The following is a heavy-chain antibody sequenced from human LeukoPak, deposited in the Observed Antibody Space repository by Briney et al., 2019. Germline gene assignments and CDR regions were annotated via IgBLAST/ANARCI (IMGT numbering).Heavy chain of an antibody. CDR1: GFTFSSYA. Sequence: GGSLRLSCAASGFTFSSYAMTWVRQAPGKGLEWVSALSESGGKTNYADSVKGRFAISRDNSKNTLYLQMNSLRAEDTALYYCAKDWRCYYWGQGTLVTVSS. CDR2: LSESGGKT. V-gene: IGHV3-23*01. J-gene: IGHJ4*02. D-gene: IGHD2-8*02. CDR3: AKDWRCYY.